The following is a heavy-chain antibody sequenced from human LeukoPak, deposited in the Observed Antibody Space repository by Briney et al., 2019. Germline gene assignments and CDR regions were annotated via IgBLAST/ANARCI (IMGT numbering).Heavy chain of an antibody. V-gene: IGHV3-23*01. Sequence: PGGSLRLSCAASGFPFRRYDMRGVPQAPGKGREWVSDFSGSGGSTYYADSVKGRFTISRDNSKNTLYLQMNSLRAEDTAVYYCAKTGGNLYYYYYYYMDVWGKGTTVTVSS. D-gene: IGHD4-23*01. CDR3: AKTGGNLYYYYYYYMDV. J-gene: IGHJ6*03. CDR1: GFPFRRYD. CDR2: FSGSGGST.